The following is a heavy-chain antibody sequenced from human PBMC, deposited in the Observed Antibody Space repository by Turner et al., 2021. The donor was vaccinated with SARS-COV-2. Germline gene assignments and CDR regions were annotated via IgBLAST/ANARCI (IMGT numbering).Heavy chain of an antibody. CDR3: ARAKFRGLISWFDP. CDR1: GFTFSNYD. V-gene: IGHV3-13*04. Sequence: EVQLVESGGGLVQPGGSLRLSCAASGFTFSNYDMHWVRQATGKGLEGVSAVGTAGDTYYPGSVKGRFTISRENGKNSLYLQMNSLRAGDTAVYYCARAKFRGLISWFDPWGQGTLVTVSS. J-gene: IGHJ5*02. CDR2: VGTAGDT. D-gene: IGHD3-10*01.